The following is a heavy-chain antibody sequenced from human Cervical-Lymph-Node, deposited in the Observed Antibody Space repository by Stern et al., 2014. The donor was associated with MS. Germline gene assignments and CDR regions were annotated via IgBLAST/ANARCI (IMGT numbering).Heavy chain of an antibody. Sequence: EVQLVESGGGLVLPGGSLRLSCAASGFTFSYYAINWVRQAPGKGLEWVSSISGSGDNTYYADSVKGRFTISRDNSRNTLYLQMHSLKTGDTAVYYCAKGIGYSYGWGFDYWGQGTPVTVSS. CDR3: AKGIGYSYGWGFDY. V-gene: IGHV3-23*04. CDR2: ISGSGDNT. J-gene: IGHJ4*02. D-gene: IGHD5-18*01. CDR1: GFTFSYYA.